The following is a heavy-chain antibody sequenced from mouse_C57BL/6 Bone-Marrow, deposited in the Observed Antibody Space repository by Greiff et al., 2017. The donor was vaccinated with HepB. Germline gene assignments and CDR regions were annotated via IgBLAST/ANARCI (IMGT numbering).Heavy chain of an antibody. CDR3: ARRDWSYAMDY. CDR2: IYPGDGDT. V-gene: IGHV1-82*01. Sequence: QVQLKQSGPELVKPGASVKISCKASGYAFSSSWMNWVKQRPGKGLEWIGRIYPGDGDTNYNGKFKGKATLTADKSSSTAYMQLSSLTSEDSAVYFCARRDWSYAMDYWGQGTSVTVSS. D-gene: IGHD3-3*01. CDR1: GYAFSSSW. J-gene: IGHJ4*01.